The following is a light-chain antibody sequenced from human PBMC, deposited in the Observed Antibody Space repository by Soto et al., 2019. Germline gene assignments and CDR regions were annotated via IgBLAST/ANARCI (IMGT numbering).Light chain of an antibody. CDR1: QSISSY. Sequence: DLQMTQSPSSLSASVGDRVTITCRASQSISSYLNWYQQKPGKAPKLLIYGISNLQSGVPSRFSGRGSGTDFTLTISTLQPEDFASYYCQQSYRIPDTFGQGTRLEIK. CDR2: GIS. CDR3: QQSYRIPDT. V-gene: IGKV1-39*01. J-gene: IGKJ2*01.